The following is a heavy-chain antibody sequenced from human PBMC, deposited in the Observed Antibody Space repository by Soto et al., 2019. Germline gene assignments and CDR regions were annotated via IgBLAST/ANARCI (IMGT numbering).Heavy chain of an antibody. CDR3: ARDGGRHSGGIDY. J-gene: IGHJ4*02. V-gene: IGHV1-69*01. CDR2: IIPIFGTA. D-gene: IGHD1-26*01. Sequence: QVQLVQSGAEVKKPGSSVNVSCKASGCTFSSYSINWVRQAPGQGLEWMGEIIPIFGTANYAQKFQGRVTITADESTSTAYMELSSLRSEATAVYYCARDGGRHSGGIDYWGQGTLVTVSS. CDR1: GCTFSSYS.